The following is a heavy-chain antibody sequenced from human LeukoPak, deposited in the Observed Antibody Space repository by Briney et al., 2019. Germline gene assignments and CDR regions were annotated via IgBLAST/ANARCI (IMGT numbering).Heavy chain of an antibody. J-gene: IGHJ6*03. CDR3: ARVVGARHDSWSGWVYYYYMDV. CDR1: GFTFSSYW. CDR2: IKQDGSEK. D-gene: IGHD3-3*01. V-gene: IGHV3-7*01. Sequence: PGGPLRLSCAASGFTFSSYWMSWVRQVPGKGLEWVANIKQDGSEKYYVDSVKGRFTISRDNAKNSLYLQMNSLRAEDTAVYYCARVVGARHDSWSGWVYYYYMDVWGKGTTVTVSS.